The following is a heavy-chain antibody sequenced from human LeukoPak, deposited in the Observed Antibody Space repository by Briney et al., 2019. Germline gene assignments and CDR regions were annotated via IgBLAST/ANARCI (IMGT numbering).Heavy chain of an antibody. V-gene: IGHV4-34*01. D-gene: IGHD5-18*01. Sequence: PSETLSLTCTVSGGSISSYYWSWIRQPPGKGLEWIGEINHSGSTNYNPSLKSRVTISVDMSKNQFSLRLSSVTAADTAVYYCARDGYNYGLDRFDYWGQGTLVTVSS. J-gene: IGHJ4*02. CDR3: ARDGYNYGLDRFDY. CDR1: GGSISSYY. CDR2: INHSGST.